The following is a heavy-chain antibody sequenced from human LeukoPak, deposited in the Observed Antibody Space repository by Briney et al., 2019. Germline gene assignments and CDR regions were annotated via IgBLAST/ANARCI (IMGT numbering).Heavy chain of an antibody. CDR2: INHSGST. V-gene: IGHV4-34*01. CDR3: ARGPYDILTGYANYFDY. D-gene: IGHD3-9*01. J-gene: IGHJ4*02. Sequence: SETLSLTCAVYGGSFSGYYWSWIRQPPGKGLEWIGEINHSGSTNYNPSLKSRVTISVDTSKNQFSLKLSSVTAADTAVYYCARGPYDILTGYANYFDYWGQGTLVTVSS. CDR1: GGSFSGYY.